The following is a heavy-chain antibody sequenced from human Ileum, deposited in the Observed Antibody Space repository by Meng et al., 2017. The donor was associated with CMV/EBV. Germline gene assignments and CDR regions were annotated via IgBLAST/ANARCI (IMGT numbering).Heavy chain of an antibody. CDR3: VRGNWVSDF. CDR2: INYRGSI. J-gene: IGHJ4*02. D-gene: IGHD7-27*01. Sequence: QGQLQHWGAEVLKPSETLSLTHTVSADSFTGYHWTWIRQPPGKGPEWIGEINYRGSIHYNPSLESRVTISLDMSTNQLSLKLNSVTAADTAVYYCVRGNWVSDFWGQGTLVTVSS. V-gene: IGHV4-34*01. CDR1: ADSFTGYH.